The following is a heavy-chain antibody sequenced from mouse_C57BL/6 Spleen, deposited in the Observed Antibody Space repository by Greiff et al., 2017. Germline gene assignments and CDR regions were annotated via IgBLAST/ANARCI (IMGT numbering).Heavy chain of an antibody. CDR1: GYTFTSYW. J-gene: IGHJ4*01. D-gene: IGHD2-2*01. CDR3: AREGLRDYAMDY. V-gene: IGHV1-53*01. CDR2: INPSNGGT. Sequence: QVQLQQPGAELVKPGASVKLSCKASGYTFTSYWMHWVKQRPGRGLEWIGNINPSNGGTNYNEKFKSKATLTVDKSSSTAYMQLSSLTSEDSAVYYCAREGLRDYAMDYWGQGTSVTVSS.